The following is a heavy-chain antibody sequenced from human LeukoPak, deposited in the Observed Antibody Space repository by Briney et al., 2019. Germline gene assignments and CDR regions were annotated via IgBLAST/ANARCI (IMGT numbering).Heavy chain of an antibody. V-gene: IGHV1-2*02. CDR2: INPNSGGT. Sequence: ASVKVSCKASGYTFTGYYMHWVRQAPGQGLEWMGWINPNSGGTNYAQKFQGRVTMTRDTSISTAYMELSRLRSDDTAVYYCARSSAVAGISLGYWGQGTLVTVSS. J-gene: IGHJ4*02. CDR1: GYTFTGYY. D-gene: IGHD6-19*01. CDR3: ARSSAVAGISLGY.